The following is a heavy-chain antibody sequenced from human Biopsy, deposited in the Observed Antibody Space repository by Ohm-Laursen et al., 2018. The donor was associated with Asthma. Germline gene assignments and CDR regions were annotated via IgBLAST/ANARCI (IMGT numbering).Heavy chain of an antibody. J-gene: IGHJ5*02. Sequence: TLSLTYAVYGGSFSGYYWSWIRRPPGKGLEWIGEINHSGSTNYNPSLKSRVTISADTSKNQFSLKLSSVTAADTAVYYCARAGQCSSTSCYNPGWFDPWGQGTLVTVSS. CDR3: ARAGQCSSTSCYNPGWFDP. CDR1: GGSFSGYY. V-gene: IGHV4-34*01. D-gene: IGHD2-2*01. CDR2: INHSGST.